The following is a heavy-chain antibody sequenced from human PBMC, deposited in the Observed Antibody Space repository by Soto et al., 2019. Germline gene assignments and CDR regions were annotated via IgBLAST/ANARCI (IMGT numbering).Heavy chain of an antibody. J-gene: IGHJ5*02. D-gene: IGHD6-6*01. CDR1: GFTFSNYW. CDR2: IKLDGSAK. CDR3: ARGYSTSPNWFDP. Sequence: GGSLRLSCAASGFTFSNYWMSWVRQAPGKGLEWVANIKLDGSAKYYVDSVKGRFTISRDNAKNSLYLQMNSLRAEDTAVYYCARGYSTSPNWFDPWGQGTLVTVS. V-gene: IGHV3-7*03.